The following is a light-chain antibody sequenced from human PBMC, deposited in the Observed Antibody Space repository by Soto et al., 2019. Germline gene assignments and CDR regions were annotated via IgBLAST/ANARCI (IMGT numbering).Light chain of an antibody. CDR3: QQYDKWPPVT. J-gene: IGKJ4*01. Sequence: EIVMTQSPATLSVSPGERATLSCRASQSVSSNLAWYQQKPGQAPRLLMYGTSTRATDIPPRFSGSGSGTEFTITISSLQSEDFAVYYCQQYDKWPPVTFGGGTKVEIK. CDR2: GTS. CDR1: QSVSSN. V-gene: IGKV3-15*01.